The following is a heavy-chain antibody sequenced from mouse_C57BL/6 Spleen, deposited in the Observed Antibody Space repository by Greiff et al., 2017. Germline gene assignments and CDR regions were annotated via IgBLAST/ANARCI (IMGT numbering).Heavy chain of an antibody. V-gene: IGHV1-80*01. Sequence: QVQLQQSGAELVKPGASVKISCKASGYAFSSYWMNWVKPRPGKGLAWIGQIYHGDGDTNYNGKFKGKATLTADKSTSTAYMQLSSRTSEDSAVYFCARGKGDYRGQGTTLTVSA. CDR2: IYHGDGDT. CDR1: GYAFSSYW. CDR3: ARGKGDY. J-gene: IGHJ2*01.